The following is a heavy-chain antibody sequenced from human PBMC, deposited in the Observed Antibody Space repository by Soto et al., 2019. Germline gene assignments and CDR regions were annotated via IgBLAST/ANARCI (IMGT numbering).Heavy chain of an antibody. CDR2: ISYDGNNT. Sequence: QVQLVESGGGVVQPGRSLRLSCAASGLTFSRYTMHWVRQAPGKGLEWVAVISYDGNNTYYADSVKGRFTISRDNSKNTLSLQMNSLSPEDTDVYYGARFRSERPLDYWGQGTMVTVSS. CDR1: GLTFSRYT. CDR3: ARFRSERPLDY. V-gene: IGHV3-30-3*01. J-gene: IGHJ4*02.